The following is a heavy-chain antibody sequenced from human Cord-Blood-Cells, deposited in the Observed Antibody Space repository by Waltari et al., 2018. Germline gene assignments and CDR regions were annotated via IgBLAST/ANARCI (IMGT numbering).Heavy chain of an antibody. V-gene: IGHV4-59*11. J-gene: IGHJ4*02. CDR2: IYYSGST. CDR3: ARGTRGYDDY. Sequence: QVQLQESGPGLVKPSETLSLTCTVSGGSISSHYWSWIRQPPGKGLEWIGYIYYSGSTNDNPSLKSRVTISVDTSKNQFSLKLSSVTAADTAVYYCARGTRGYDDYWGQGTLVTVSS. CDR1: GGSISSHY. D-gene: IGHD5-12*01.